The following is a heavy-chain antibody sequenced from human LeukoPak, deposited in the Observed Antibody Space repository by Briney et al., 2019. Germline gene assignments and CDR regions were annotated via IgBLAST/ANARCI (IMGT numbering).Heavy chain of an antibody. CDR2: IKQDGSEK. V-gene: IGHV3-7*01. J-gene: IGHJ4*02. Sequence: GGSLRLSCAASGFTFSSYWMSWARQAPGKGLEWVANIKQDGSEKYYVDSVKGRFTISRDNAKNSLYLQMNSLRAEDTAVYYCARAVEYGSGSYYTPPHFDYWGQGTLVTVSS. CDR1: GFTFSSYW. D-gene: IGHD3-10*01. CDR3: ARAVEYGSGSYYTPPHFDY.